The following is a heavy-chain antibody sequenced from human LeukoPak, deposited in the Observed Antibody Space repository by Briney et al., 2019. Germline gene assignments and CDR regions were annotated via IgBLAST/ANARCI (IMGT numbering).Heavy chain of an antibody. CDR2: ISSSGSTI. CDR3: ARGCCGDGYTKDY. Sequence: LGGSLRLSCAASGFTFSSYEMNWVRQAPAKGLEWVSYISSSGSTIYYADSVKGRFTISRDNAKNSLYLQMNSLSAEDTAVYYCARGCCGDGYTKDYWGQGTLVTVSS. CDR1: GFTFSSYE. J-gene: IGHJ4*02. D-gene: IGHD5-24*01. V-gene: IGHV3-48*03.